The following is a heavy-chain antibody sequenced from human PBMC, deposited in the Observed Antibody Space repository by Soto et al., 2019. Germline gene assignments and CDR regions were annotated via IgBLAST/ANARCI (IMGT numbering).Heavy chain of an antibody. CDR2: IYSGGST. Sequence: EVPLVESGGGLIQPGGSLRLSCAASGFTVSSNYMSWVRQAPGKGLEWVSVIYSGGSTYYADSVKGRFTISRDNSKNTLYLQMNSLRAEDTAVYYCARSYDSSEGSFDYWGQGTLVTVSS. CDR1: GFTVSSNY. J-gene: IGHJ4*02. D-gene: IGHD3-22*01. CDR3: ARSYDSSEGSFDY. V-gene: IGHV3-53*01.